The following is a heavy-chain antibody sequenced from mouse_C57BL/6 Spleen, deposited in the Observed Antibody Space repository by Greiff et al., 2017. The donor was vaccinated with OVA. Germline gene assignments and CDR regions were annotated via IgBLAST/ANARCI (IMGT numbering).Heavy chain of an antibody. CDR2: ISNGGGST. D-gene: IGHD3-3*01. CDR3: ARQGDAHWYFDV. CDR1: GFTFSDYY. V-gene: IGHV5-12*01. Sequence: EVQVVESGGGLVQPGGSLKLSCAASGFTFSDYYMYWVRQTPEKRLEWVAYISNGGGSTYYPDNVKGRFTISRDNAKNTLYLQRSRLKSEDTAMYYCARQGDAHWYFDVWGTGTTVTVSS. J-gene: IGHJ1*03.